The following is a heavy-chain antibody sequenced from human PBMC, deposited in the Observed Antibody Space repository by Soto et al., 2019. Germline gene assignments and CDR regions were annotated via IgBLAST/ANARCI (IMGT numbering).Heavy chain of an antibody. J-gene: IGHJ6*02. CDR1: GSTFTSYD. D-gene: IGHD3-16*01. CDR3: AREGGRGMDV. CDR2: MNPNSGNT. Sequence: QVQLVQSGAEVKKPGASVKVSCKASGSTFTSYDINWVRQAPGRGLEWMGWMNPNSGNTGYAQKFQGRVTMTGNTSRSTAYMERSSLRSEAAAVYYCAREGGRGMDVWGQGTTVTVSS. V-gene: IGHV1-8*01.